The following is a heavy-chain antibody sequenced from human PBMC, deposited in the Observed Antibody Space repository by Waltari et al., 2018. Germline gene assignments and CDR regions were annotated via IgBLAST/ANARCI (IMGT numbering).Heavy chain of an antibody. CDR3: ARRGYSYGYGGREPGY. Sequence: QVQLQQWGAGLLKPSETLSLTCAVYGGSFSGYYWSWIRQPPGQGVAWIGEMIHSGCTNYNPSLKHRVTISVDTSKNQYSLELSSVTAADAAVYYCARRGYSYGYGGREPGYWGQGTLVTVSS. D-gene: IGHD5-18*01. CDR1: GGSFSGYY. V-gene: IGHV4-34*12. J-gene: IGHJ4*02. CDR2: MIHSGCT.